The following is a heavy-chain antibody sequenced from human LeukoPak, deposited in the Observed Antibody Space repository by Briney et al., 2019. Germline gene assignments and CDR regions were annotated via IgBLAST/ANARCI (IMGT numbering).Heavy chain of an antibody. Sequence: GGSLRLSCAASGFTFSNYGMNWVRQAPGKGLEWVSYISSSGSTIYYADSVKGRFTISRDNAKSSLFLQLNSLRAEDTAVYYCARDSAYYYDSSGYYPRSFDIWGQGTMVTVSS. CDR3: ARDSAYYYDSSGYYPRSFDI. J-gene: IGHJ3*02. V-gene: IGHV3-48*03. CDR1: GFTFSNYG. CDR2: ISSSGSTI. D-gene: IGHD3-22*01.